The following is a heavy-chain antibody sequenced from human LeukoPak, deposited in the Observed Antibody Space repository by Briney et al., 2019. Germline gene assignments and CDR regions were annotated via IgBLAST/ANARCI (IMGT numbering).Heavy chain of an antibody. CDR3: ARELGILDY. J-gene: IGHJ4*02. CDR2: INHSGST. Sequence: SETLSLTCAVYGGSFSGYYWSWIRQPPGKGLEWIGEINHSGSTNYIPSLKSRVTISVDTSKNQFSLKLSSVTAADTAVYYCARELGILDYWGQGTLVTVSS. D-gene: IGHD3-10*01. CDR1: GGSFSGYY. V-gene: IGHV4-34*01.